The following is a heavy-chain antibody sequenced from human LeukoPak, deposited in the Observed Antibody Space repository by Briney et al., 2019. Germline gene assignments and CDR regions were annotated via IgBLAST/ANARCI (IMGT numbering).Heavy chain of an antibody. Sequence: PSETLSLTCAVSGGSISSGGYSWNWIRQPPGKGLEWIGYIYHSGSTYYNPSLKSRVTISVDRSKNQFSLKLSSVTAADTAVYYCARADSSGYYHFDYWGQGTLVTVSS. J-gene: IGHJ4*02. CDR2: IYHSGST. V-gene: IGHV4-30-2*01. D-gene: IGHD3-22*01. CDR3: ARADSSGYYHFDY. CDR1: GGSISSGGYS.